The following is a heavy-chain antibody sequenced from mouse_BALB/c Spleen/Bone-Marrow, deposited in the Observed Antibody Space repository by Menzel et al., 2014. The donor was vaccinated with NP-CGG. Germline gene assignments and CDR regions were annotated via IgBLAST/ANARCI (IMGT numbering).Heavy chain of an antibody. Sequence: VQLQQSGPELVKPGASVKMSCKASGYTFTDYYMKWVKQSHGKNLEWIGDINPNNGGTSYNQKFKGKATLTVDKSSSTAYMQLNSLTSEDSAVYYCVSLRFAYWGQGTLVTVSA. J-gene: IGHJ3*01. D-gene: IGHD6-2*01. CDR2: INPNNGGT. V-gene: IGHV1-26*01. CDR1: GYTFTDYY. CDR3: VSLRFAY.